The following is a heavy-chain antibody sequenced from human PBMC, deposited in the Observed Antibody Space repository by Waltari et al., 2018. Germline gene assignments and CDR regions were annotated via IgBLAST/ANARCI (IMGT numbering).Heavy chain of an antibody. CDR3: ARILFRSGRYFYFDY. D-gene: IGHD1-26*01. Sequence: QVTLKESGPVLVKPTETLTLTCTVSGFSLNNGGMAVSWIRQPPGKALEWLAHIFSHDENSYSTSLRSRLTISKDTSKSQVVLTMTHMDPVDTATYFCARILFRSGRYFYFDYWGQGTLVTVSS. J-gene: IGHJ4*02. CDR1: GFSLNNGGMA. V-gene: IGHV2-26*01. CDR2: IFSHDEN.